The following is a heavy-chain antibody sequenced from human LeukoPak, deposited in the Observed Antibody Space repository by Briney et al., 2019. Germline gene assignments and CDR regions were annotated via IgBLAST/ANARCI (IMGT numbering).Heavy chain of an antibody. V-gene: IGHV3-30*18. CDR1: GFTFSSYG. D-gene: IGHD5-18*01. CDR2: ISYDGSNK. CDR3: AKASSASGYSHGRDCFDY. Sequence: GRSLRLSCAASGFTFSSYGMHWVRQAPGKGLEWVAVISYDGSNKYYADSVKGRFTISRDNSKNTLYLQMNSLRAEDTAVYYCAKASSASGYSHGRDCFDYWGQGTLVTVSS. J-gene: IGHJ4*02.